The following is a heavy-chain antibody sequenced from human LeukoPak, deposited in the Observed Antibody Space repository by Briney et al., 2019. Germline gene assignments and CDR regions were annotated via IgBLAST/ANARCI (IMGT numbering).Heavy chain of an antibody. CDR1: GFTFSSFA. Sequence: GGSLRLSCAASGFTFSSFAMHWVRQAPGKGLEWVAVISYVGSNKYYADSVKGRFTISRDNSKNTLYVQMNSLRAEDTAMYYCARGLVGAAGGYYFDYWGQGTLVTVSS. CDR2: ISYVGSNK. D-gene: IGHD1-26*01. V-gene: IGHV3-30-3*01. J-gene: IGHJ4*02. CDR3: ARGLVGAAGGYYFDY.